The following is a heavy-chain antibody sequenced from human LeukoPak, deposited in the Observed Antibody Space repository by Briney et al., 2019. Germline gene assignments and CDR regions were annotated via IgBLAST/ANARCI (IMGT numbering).Heavy chain of an antibody. J-gene: IGHJ4*02. D-gene: IGHD3-10*01. CDR3: ARAVRGKGLN. CDR1: GGSISSSSYY. CDR2: IYYSGST. V-gene: IGHV4-39*07. Sequence: SETLSLTCTVSGGSISSSSYYWGWIRQPPGKGLEWIGSIYYSGSTYYNPSLKSRVTISVDTSKNQFSLKLSSVTAADTAVYYCARAVRGKGLNWGQGTLVTVSS.